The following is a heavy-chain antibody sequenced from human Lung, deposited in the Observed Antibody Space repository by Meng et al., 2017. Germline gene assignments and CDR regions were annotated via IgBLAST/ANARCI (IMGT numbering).Heavy chain of an antibody. CDR1: GYTFTSYG. Sequence: QVQLVQSGDEVKKPGASVKFSCKASGYTFTSYGISWLRQATGQGLEWMGWISGYNGNTNDAQKFQGRVTMTTDTSTSTAYMELRSLRSDDTAVYYCARDRYCSTTSCTGWFDPWGQGTLVTVSS. V-gene: IGHV1-18*04. J-gene: IGHJ5*02. D-gene: IGHD2-2*01. CDR3: ARDRYCSTTSCTGWFDP. CDR2: ISGYNGNT.